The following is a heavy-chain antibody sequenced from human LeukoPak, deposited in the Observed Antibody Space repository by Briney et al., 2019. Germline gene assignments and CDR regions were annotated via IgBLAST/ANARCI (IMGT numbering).Heavy chain of an antibody. Sequence: PSETLSLTCTVSGGSISSSSYYWGWIRQPPGKGLEWIGSIYYSGSTYYNPSLKSRVTISVDTSKNQFSLKLSSVTAADTAVYYCARGYNWNLKKAFDIWGQGTMVTVSS. V-gene: IGHV4-39*07. J-gene: IGHJ3*02. CDR1: GGSISSSSYY. D-gene: IGHD1-20*01. CDR3: ARGYNWNLKKAFDI. CDR2: IYYSGST.